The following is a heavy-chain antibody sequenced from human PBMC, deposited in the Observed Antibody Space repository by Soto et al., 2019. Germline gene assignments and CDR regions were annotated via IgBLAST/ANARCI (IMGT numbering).Heavy chain of an antibody. J-gene: IGHJ5*02. CDR2: ITSSGTTI. CDR1: GFTFSVYT. Sequence: EAQLVESGGGLVQPGGSLRLSCAASGFTFSVYTMHWVRQSAGKGLEWISSITSSGTTISYADSVKGRFTISRDNAKSSPFLQMDTLRDEDTAVYYCARDGYSTSSDWPWFDPWGQGTLVTVSS. D-gene: IGHD6-6*01. CDR3: ARDGYSTSSDWPWFDP. V-gene: IGHV3-48*02.